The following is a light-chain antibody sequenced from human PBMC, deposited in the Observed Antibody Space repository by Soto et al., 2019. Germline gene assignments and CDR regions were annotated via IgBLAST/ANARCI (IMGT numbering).Light chain of an antibody. CDR2: GTS. CDR3: QQYGSSSMYT. J-gene: IGKJ2*01. CDR1: QSVSSSY. V-gene: IGKV3-20*01. Sequence: EIVLTQSPGTLSLSPGERATLSCRASQSVSSSYLDWYQQKPGQAPSLLIYGTSSRATGIPDRFSGSGSGTYFTLTISRLEPEDFAVYYCQQYGSSSMYTFGQGTKLEIK.